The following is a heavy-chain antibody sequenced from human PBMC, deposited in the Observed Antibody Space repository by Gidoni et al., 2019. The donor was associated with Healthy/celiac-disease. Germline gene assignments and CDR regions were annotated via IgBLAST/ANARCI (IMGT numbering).Heavy chain of an antibody. CDR2: INNSGGT. D-gene: IGHD3-22*01. V-gene: IGHV1-2*02. Sequence: GQGLEWMGWINNSGGTNYAQKFQGRVTMTRDTSISTAYMELSRLRSDDTAVYYCASLREFYYDSSGYLVDDAFDIWGQGTMVTVSS. CDR3: ASLREFYYDSSGYLVDDAFDI. J-gene: IGHJ3*02.